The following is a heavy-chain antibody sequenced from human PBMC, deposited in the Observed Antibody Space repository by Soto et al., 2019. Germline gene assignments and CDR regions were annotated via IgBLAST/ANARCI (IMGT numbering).Heavy chain of an antibody. J-gene: IGHJ4*02. CDR3: AKGCRGYSGYDPPID. CDR1: GFTFSSYG. V-gene: IGHV3-30*18. Sequence: QVQLVESGGGVVQPGRSLRLSCAASGFTFSSYGMHWVRQAPGKGLEWVAVISYDGSNKYYADSVKGRFTISRDNSKNTLYLQMNSLRAEDTAVYYCAKGCRGYSGYDPPIDWGQGSLVSVSS. D-gene: IGHD5-12*01. CDR2: ISYDGSNK.